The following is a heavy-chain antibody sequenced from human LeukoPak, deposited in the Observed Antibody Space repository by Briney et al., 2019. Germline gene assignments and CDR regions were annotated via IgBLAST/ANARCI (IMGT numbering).Heavy chain of an antibody. D-gene: IGHD6-13*01. CDR2: IIPIFGTA. V-gene: IGHV1-69*13. CDR3: AREYPGIAAAGTFYYGMDV. Sequence: GASVKVSCKASGYTFTGYYMHWVRQAPGQGLEWMGGIIPIFGTANYAQKFQGRVTITADESTSTAYMELSSLRSEDTAVYYCAREYPGIAAAGTFYYGMDVWGQGTTVTVSS. J-gene: IGHJ6*02. CDR1: GYTFTGYY.